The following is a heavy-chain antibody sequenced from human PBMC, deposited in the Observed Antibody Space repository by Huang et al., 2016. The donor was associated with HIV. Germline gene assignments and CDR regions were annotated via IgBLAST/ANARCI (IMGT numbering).Heavy chain of an antibody. CDR3: ARDHHDFWRGYRRMYFFDH. CDR2: IAYSGGT. D-gene: IGHD3-3*01. Sequence: QVQLQESGPGLVKPSETLSLTCTVSGGSISTHYWSWSRQPPGKGLEWIGSIAYSGGTTYSPSLKRRVTILLDTSKNQFSLRVNSVTAADTAMYYCARDHHDFWRGYRRMYFFDHWGQGTLVTVSS. V-gene: IGHV4-59*11. J-gene: IGHJ4*02. CDR1: GGSISTHY.